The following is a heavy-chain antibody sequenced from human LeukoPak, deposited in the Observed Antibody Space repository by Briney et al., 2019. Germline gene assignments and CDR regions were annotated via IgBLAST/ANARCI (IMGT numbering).Heavy chain of an antibody. V-gene: IGHV4-4*07. CDR3: ARVGLDGTEDDY. CDR1: GGSISSDY. Sequence: SETLSLTCTVSGGSISSDYWSWIRQPAGKGLEWIGRMYTSGNTSYNPSLKSRVTMSVDTSKNQFSLKLSSVTAADTAVYCCARVGLDGTEDDYWGQGTLVTVSS. J-gene: IGHJ4*02. D-gene: IGHD1-7*01. CDR2: MYTSGNT.